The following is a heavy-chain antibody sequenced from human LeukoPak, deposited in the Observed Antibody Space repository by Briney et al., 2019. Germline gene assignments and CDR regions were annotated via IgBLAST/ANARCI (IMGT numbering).Heavy chain of an antibody. Sequence: SETLSLTCSFSGGSINLFYWSWIRQPPGKGLEWLGHVYYSGSTDHNPSLKSRLTVSVDTSNNQFSLTLTSVTAADTALYYCASGWVNDEVGVPAYWGQGTLVTVSS. D-gene: IGHD1-26*01. J-gene: IGHJ4*02. CDR2: VYYSGST. CDR3: ASGWVNDEVGVPAY. V-gene: IGHV4-59*08. CDR1: GGSINLFY.